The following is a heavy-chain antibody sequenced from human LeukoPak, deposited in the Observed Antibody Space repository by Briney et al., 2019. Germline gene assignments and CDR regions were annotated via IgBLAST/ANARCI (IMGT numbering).Heavy chain of an antibody. J-gene: IGHJ4*02. D-gene: IGHD4-17*01. CDR2: ISSSSSYI. CDR3: AREGMTTVTALDY. CDR1: GFTFSSNS. V-gene: IGHV3-21*01. Sequence: GGSLRLSCVASGFTFSSNSMNWVRQAPGKGLEWVSSISSSSSYIYYADSVKGRFTISRDNAKNSLYLQMNSLRAEDTAVYYCAREGMTTVTALDYWGQGTLVTVSS.